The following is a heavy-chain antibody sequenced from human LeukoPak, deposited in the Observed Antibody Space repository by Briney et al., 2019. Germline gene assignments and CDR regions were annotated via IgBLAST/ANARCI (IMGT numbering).Heavy chain of an antibody. J-gene: IGHJ4*02. V-gene: IGHV3-20*04. D-gene: IGHD3-22*01. CDR3: AKDPTDFDSSGQTYFDY. CDR2: ISWNGARI. CDR1: GFTFDDYG. Sequence: PGGSLRLSCAHSGFTFDDYGMSWVRQAPGKGLEWVSGISWNGARIGYAASVKGRFTISRDNAKNSLYLQMNSLRDEDTAVYYCAKDPTDFDSSGQTYFDYWGQGTLVTVSA.